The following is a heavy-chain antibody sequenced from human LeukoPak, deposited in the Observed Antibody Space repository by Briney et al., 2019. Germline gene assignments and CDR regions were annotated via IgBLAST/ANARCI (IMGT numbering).Heavy chain of an antibody. Sequence: SETLSLTCAVYGGSFSGYYWSWIRQPPGKGLEWIGEINHSGSTNYNPSLKSRVTISVDTSKNRFSLKLSSVTAADTAVYYCARDTRRMMEYWYFDLWGRGTLVTVSS. V-gene: IGHV4-34*01. CDR1: GGSFSGYY. J-gene: IGHJ2*01. CDR2: INHSGST. D-gene: IGHD3-16*01. CDR3: ARDTRRMMEYWYFDL.